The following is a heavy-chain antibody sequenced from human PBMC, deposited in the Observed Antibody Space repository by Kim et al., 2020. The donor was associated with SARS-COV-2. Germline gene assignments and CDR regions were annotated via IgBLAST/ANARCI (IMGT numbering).Heavy chain of an antibody. J-gene: IGHJ4*02. CDR3: ARTRGYSSSWYPNFDY. CDR2: INHSGST. V-gene: IGHV4-34*01. Sequence: SETLSLTCAVYGGSFSGYYWSWIRQPPGKGLEWIGEINHSGSTNYNPSLKSRVTISVDTSKNQFSLKLSSVTAADTAVYYCARTRGYSSSWYPNFDYWGQGTLVTVSS. D-gene: IGHD6-13*01. CDR1: GGSFSGYY.